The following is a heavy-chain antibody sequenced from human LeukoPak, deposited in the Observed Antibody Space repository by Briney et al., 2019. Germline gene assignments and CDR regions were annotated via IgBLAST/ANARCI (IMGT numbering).Heavy chain of an antibody. CDR2: ISGSGGST. CDR3: AITGIAVARYDY. Sequence: GGSLRLSCAASGFTFSSYAMSWVRQAPGQGLELVSAISGSGGSTYYADSVKGRFTISRDNSKNTLYLQMNSLRAEDTAVYYCAITGIAVARYDYWGQGTLVTVSS. D-gene: IGHD6-19*01. J-gene: IGHJ4*02. V-gene: IGHV3-23*01. CDR1: GFTFSSYA.